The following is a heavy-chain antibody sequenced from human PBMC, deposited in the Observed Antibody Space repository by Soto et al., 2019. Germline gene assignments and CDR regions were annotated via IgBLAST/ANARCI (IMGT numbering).Heavy chain of an antibody. J-gene: IGHJ5*02. V-gene: IGHV3-23*01. CDR3: VREHSSSGLPLDH. CDR2: ISGSDSNT. CDR1: GFIFSNYA. D-gene: IGHD6-6*01. Sequence: GGSLRLSCAASGFIFSNYAMSWVRQAPGEGLEWVSFISGSDSNTYYADSVKGRFTISRGNSKNTLYLQMNSLRAEDAAVYYCVREHSSSGLPLDHWGRGTLATVSS.